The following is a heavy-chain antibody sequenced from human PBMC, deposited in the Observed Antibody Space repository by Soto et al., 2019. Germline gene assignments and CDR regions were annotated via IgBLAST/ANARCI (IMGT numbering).Heavy chain of an antibody. V-gene: IGHV3-23*01. CDR1: GFTFSSYA. CDR2: ISGSGGST. J-gene: IGHJ4*02. D-gene: IGHD2-15*01. Sequence: GGSLRLSCAASGFTFSSYAMSWVRQAPGKGLEWVSAISGSGGSTYYADSVKGRFTISRDNSKNTLYLQMNSLRAEDTAVYYCAKDRDIVVVVATPYYFDYWGQGTLVTVSS. CDR3: AKDRDIVVVVATPYYFDY.